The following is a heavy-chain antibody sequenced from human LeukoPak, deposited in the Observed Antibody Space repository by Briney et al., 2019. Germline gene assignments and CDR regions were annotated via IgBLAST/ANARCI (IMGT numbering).Heavy chain of an antibody. CDR3: ATQVDTAMVTALYFDY. CDR1: GYSFTSCW. CDR2: IYPGDSDT. Sequence: GESLQISCKGSGYSFTSCWIGWVRQVPGKGLEWMGIIYPGDSDTRYSPSFQGQVTISADKSISTAYLQWSSLKASDTAMYYCATQVDTAMVTALYFDYWGQGTLVTVSS. D-gene: IGHD5-18*01. V-gene: IGHV5-51*01. J-gene: IGHJ4*02.